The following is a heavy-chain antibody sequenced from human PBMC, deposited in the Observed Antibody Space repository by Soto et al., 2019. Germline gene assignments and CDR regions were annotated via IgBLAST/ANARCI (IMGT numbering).Heavy chain of an antibody. J-gene: IGHJ6*02. Sequence: QVQLVQSGAEVKKPGSSVKVSCKASVGTFSSYAISWVRQAPGQGLEWMGRIIPIFGTANYAQKVQGRVTITADESTSTAYMELSGLRSEDTAVYDCARDGPTSPARPGYYFGMDVWGQGTTVTVSS. D-gene: IGHD6-6*01. CDR2: IIPIFGTA. CDR3: ARDGPTSPARPGYYFGMDV. CDR1: VGTFSSYA. V-gene: IGHV1-69*18.